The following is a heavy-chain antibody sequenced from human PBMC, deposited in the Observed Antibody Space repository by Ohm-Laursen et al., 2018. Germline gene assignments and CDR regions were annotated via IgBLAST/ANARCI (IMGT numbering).Heavy chain of an antibody. D-gene: IGHD2-2*01. CDR2: IKQDGSDK. J-gene: IGHJ6*02. CDR1: GFTFSRYE. CDR3: ARDLVVVVPAAYYYYYGMDV. Sequence: SLRLSCAATGFTFSRYEMNWVRQAPGKGLEWVASIKQDGSDKYYVDSVKGRFIISRDNAKNSLHLEVSSLRAEDTAVYYCARDLVVVVPAAYYYYYGMDVWGQGTTVTVSS. V-gene: IGHV3-7*01.